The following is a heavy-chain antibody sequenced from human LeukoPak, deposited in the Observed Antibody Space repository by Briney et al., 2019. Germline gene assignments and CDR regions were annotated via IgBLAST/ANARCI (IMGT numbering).Heavy chain of an antibody. J-gene: IGHJ6*03. Sequence: SETLSLTCTVSGGSISSYYWSWIRQPAGKGLEWIGRIYTSGSTNYNPSLKSRVTMSVDTSKNQFSLKLSSVTAADTAVYYCARVAAEVVGLPGAIGFGWLRRDYYYMDVWGKGTTVTVSS. CDR3: ARVAAEVVGLPGAIGFGWLRRDYYYMDV. CDR2: IYTSGST. D-gene: IGHD2-2*02. CDR1: GGSISSYY. V-gene: IGHV4-4*07.